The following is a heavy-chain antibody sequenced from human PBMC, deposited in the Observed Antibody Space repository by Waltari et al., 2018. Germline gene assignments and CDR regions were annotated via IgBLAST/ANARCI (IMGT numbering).Heavy chain of an antibody. CDR3: ATGLITISGVTNDF. CDR1: GHTLTESS. CDR2: FDPGDGDR. V-gene: IGHV1-24*01. Sequence: QVQLIQSGAEVKKPGASLRVSCKVSGHTLTESSMHWLRQAPGKGLEWMAGFDPGDGDRLYARAFQGRITMTEDTPADTAYLELSSLRSNDTAIYFCATGLITISGVTNDFWGQGTLVTVSS. D-gene: IGHD3-3*01. J-gene: IGHJ4*02.